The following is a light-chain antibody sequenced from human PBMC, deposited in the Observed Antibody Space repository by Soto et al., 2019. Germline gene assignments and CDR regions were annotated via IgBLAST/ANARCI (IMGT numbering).Light chain of an antibody. CDR1: SSDVGSYNL. CDR2: EGS. Sequence: QSALTQPASVSGSPGQSITLSCTGTSSDVGSYNLVSWYQQHPGKAPKLMIYEGSKRPSGVSNRFSGSKSGNTASLTISGLRAEDEADYYCRSFAGSNTFVFGTGTKVTVL. V-gene: IGLV2-23*03. CDR3: RSFAGSNTFV. J-gene: IGLJ1*01.